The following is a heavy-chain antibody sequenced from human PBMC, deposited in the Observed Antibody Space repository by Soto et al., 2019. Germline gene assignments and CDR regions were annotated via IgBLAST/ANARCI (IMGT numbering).Heavy chain of an antibody. CDR1: GSSLATFW. D-gene: IGHD3-16*01. CDR2: IYPGDSDT. Sequence: PGAYPKASITGSGSSLATFWLRWVRLMPWKVLEWMGIIYPGDSDTRYSPSFQVQVTISVDKSISTAYLQLSSLKASDTAMYYCARHDYDYVWGDKKWFDPWGQGYLVTV. CDR3: ARHDYDYVWGDKKWFDP. V-gene: IGHV5-51*01. J-gene: IGHJ5*02.